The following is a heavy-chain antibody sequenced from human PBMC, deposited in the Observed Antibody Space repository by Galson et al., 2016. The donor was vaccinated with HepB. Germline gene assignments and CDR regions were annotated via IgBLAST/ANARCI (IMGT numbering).Heavy chain of an antibody. CDR1: DGSFSGYY. V-gene: IGHV4-34*01. D-gene: IGHD3-10*01. CDR3: ARGRRIRGVSTKFNWFDP. J-gene: IGHJ5*02. CDR2: IKEGGTT. Sequence: ETLSLTCAVYDGSFSGYYWSWIRQSPGEGLEWIGEIKEGGTTRYNPSLRSRITISIDTSKNQFSLSLTFVTAADTALYYCARGRRIRGVSTKFNWFDPWGQGTLVTVSS.